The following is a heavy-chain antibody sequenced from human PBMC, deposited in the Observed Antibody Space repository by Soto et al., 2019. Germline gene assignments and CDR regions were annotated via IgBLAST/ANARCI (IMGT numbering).Heavy chain of an antibody. V-gene: IGHV1-69*08. CDR1: GATFSSYS. CDR3: ATDGGSTSSSAYNYFMDV. D-gene: IGHD3-16*01. Sequence: QAQLVQSGAEVKRPGSSVKVSCKASGATFSSYSISWVRQAPGQGLEWMGRIIPMVGTPNYAQTFQGRVTFSADKATSTAYMVLNSLISDDTAVYYCATDGGSTSSSAYNYFMDVWGKGTPVTVSS. J-gene: IGHJ6*03. CDR2: IIPMVGTP.